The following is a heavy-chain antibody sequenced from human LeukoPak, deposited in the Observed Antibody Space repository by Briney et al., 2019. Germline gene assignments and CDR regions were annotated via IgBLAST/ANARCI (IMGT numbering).Heavy chain of an antibody. CDR1: GGSISSGGYY. V-gene: IGHV4-39*07. CDR3: ARGEDGDYYFQH. Sequence: SETLSLTCTVSGGSISSGGYYWSWIRQPPGKGLEWIGEINHSGSSNYNPSLKSRVTISVDTSKNQFSLKLSSVTAADTAVYYCARGEDGDYYFQHWGQGTLVTVSS. CDR2: INHSGSS. J-gene: IGHJ1*01. D-gene: IGHD4-17*01.